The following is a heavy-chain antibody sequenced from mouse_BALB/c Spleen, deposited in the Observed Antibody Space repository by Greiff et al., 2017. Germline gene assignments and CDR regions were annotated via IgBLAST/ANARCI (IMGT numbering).Heavy chain of an antibody. V-gene: IGHV2-2*02. D-gene: IGHD3-1*01. CDR1: GFSLTSYC. Sequence: QVQLKQSGPGLVQPSQTLSITCTASGFSLTSYCVHWVRQSPGKGLEWLGVIWSGGSTDYNAAFISRLGISKDKSKSQVFFKMNSLQANDTAIYYCALGDYFDYWGQGTTLTVSS. J-gene: IGHJ2*01. CDR3: ALGDYFDY. CDR2: IWSGGST.